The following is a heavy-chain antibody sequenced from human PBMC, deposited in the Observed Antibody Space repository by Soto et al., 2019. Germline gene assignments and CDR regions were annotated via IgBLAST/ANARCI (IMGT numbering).Heavy chain of an antibody. J-gene: IGHJ2*01. D-gene: IGHD2-15*01. Sequence: QHPKKGLEWIGYIYFSGSTYYNPSLKSRVTISVDTSKNQFSLKLSSVTAADTAMYYGASFFFQAEDGIRDTVPVSAFLLNRSSDL. CDR3: ASFFFQAEDGIRDTVPVSAFLLNRSSDL. V-gene: IGHV4-31*02. CDR2: IYFSGST.